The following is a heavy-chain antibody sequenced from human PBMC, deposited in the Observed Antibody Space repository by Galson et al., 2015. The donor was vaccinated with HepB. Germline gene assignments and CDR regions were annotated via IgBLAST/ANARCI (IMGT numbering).Heavy chain of an antibody. D-gene: IGHD2-15*01. J-gene: IGHJ4*02. CDR3: ARGCGGGGGCFYLDY. V-gene: IGHV3-33*01. CDR2: IWDDGSDK. Sequence: SLRLSCAASGFTFSNYGMHWVRQAPGKGLEWVAIIWDDGSDKYDVDSVKGRFTVSRDNSKNTLYLQMNSLRAEDTAVYHCARGCGGGGGCFYLDYWSQGTLVTVSS. CDR1: GFTFSNYG.